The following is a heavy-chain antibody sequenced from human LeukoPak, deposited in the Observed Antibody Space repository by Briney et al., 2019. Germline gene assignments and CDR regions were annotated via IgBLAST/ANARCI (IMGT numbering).Heavy chain of an antibody. J-gene: IGHJ3*02. D-gene: IGHD1-26*01. CDR2: IKSKTDGGTT. CDR3: TTEGVGARGAYAFDI. V-gene: IGHV3-15*01. CDR1: GFTFSNAW. Sequence: GGSLRLSCAASGFTFSNAWMSWVRQAPGKGLEWVGRIKSKTDGGTTDYAEPVKGRFTISRDDSKNTLYLQMNSLKTEDTAVYYCTTEGVGARGAYAFDIWGQGTMVTVSS.